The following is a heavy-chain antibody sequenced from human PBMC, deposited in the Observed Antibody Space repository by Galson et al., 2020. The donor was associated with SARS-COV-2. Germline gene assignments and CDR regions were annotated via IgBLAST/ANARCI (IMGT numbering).Heavy chain of an antibody. J-gene: IGHJ4*02. CDR1: GFPFSTYE. CDR3: ASYYDDSSGPKAV. V-gene: IGHV3-48*03. Sequence: GGSLRLSCAASGFPFSTYEMNWVRQAPGKGLEGISYISYNGKNIYYADSVKGRFTISRDNAKNSLYLQMNGLRAEDTAMYYCASYYDDSSGPKAVWGQGPLVTGSS. D-gene: IGHD3-22*01. CDR2: ISYNGKNI.